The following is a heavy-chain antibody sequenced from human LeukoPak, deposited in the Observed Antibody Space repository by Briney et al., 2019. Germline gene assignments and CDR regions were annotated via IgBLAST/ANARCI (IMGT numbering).Heavy chain of an antibody. Sequence: GGSLRLSCAASGFTFSRYAMYWVRQAPGKGLEWVAVISYDGSNKYYADSVKGRFTISRDNSKNTLYLQMNSLRAEDTAVYYCARGPERTGVGTRYYYEMDVWGQGTTVTVSS. D-gene: IGHD2-8*01. J-gene: IGHJ6*02. CDR3: ARGPERTGVGTRYYYEMDV. CDR2: ISYDGSNK. V-gene: IGHV3-30-3*01. CDR1: GFTFSRYA.